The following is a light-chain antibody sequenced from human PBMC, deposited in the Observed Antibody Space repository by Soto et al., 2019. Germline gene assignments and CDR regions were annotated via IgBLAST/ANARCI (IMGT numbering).Light chain of an antibody. Sequence: QYMLGHPASVSGSPGQAISISCTGTSSDIGGYNYVSWYQQHPGKAPKLMIYEVSNRPSGVSNRFSGSKSGNTASLTISGLQAEGEADYYCSSYTSSSNYVFGTGTKVTXL. V-gene: IGLV2-14*01. CDR1: SSDIGGYNY. J-gene: IGLJ1*01. CDR2: EVS. CDR3: SSYTSSSNYV.